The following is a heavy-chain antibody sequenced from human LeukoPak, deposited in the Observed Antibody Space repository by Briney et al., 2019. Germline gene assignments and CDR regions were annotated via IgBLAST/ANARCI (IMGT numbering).Heavy chain of an antibody. CDR1: GFTFSSYE. J-gene: IGHJ4*02. CDR2: IGTSGGGI. Sequence: PGGSLRLSCVASGFTFSSYEMNWVRQAPGKGLEWLSYIGTSGGGIQYADSVKGRFTISRDNAKNSLYLQMNSLRAEDTAVYYCARDAIVRGVFLDYWGQGIQATVSS. CDR3: ARDAIVRGVFLDY. D-gene: IGHD3-10*02. V-gene: IGHV3-48*03.